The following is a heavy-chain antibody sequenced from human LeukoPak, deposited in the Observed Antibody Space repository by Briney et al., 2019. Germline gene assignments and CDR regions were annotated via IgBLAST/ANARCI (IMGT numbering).Heavy chain of an antibody. CDR3: AREYGYYFDS. D-gene: IGHD3-22*01. CDR1: GFTFSSYS. Sequence: GGSLRLSCAASGFTFSSYSMTWVRQAPGKGLEWVANIKEDGSEKYYVDSVTGRFTISRDNAKNLLYLQMDSLRAEDTAVYFCAREYGYYFDSWGQGTLVTVSS. J-gene: IGHJ4*02. CDR2: IKEDGSEK. V-gene: IGHV3-7*01.